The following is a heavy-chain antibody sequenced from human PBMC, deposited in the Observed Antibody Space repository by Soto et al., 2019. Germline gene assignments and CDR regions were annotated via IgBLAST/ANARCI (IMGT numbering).Heavy chain of an antibody. CDR2: IYYSGST. CDR1: CGSISSGDYY. J-gene: IGHJ6*02. D-gene: IGHD3-3*01. CDR3: ARRPYYDFWSGYYGMDV. V-gene: IGHV4-30-4*01. Sequence: SETLSLTCTVSCGSISSGDYYWSWIRQPPGKGLEWIGYIYYSGSTYYNPSLKSRVTISVDTSKNQFSLKLSSVTAADTAVYYCARRPYYDFWSGYYGMDVWGHGTAVTVSS.